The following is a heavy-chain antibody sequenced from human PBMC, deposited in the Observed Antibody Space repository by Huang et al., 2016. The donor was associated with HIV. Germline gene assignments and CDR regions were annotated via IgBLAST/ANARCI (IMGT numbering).Heavy chain of an antibody. D-gene: IGHD6-19*01. CDR2: IKQEGREK. V-gene: IGHV3-7*01. CDR1: GFSISTYW. Sequence: EVQLVESGGGLVQPGGSLRVSCAASGFSISTYWMSWVRQTPGKGLEWVASIKQEGREKDYLDAVKGRFSISRDNAKNSLYLQMNSLRAEDTAVYYCTRGPLGWLVHRYFYHWGQGTLVTVSS. J-gene: IGHJ1*01. CDR3: TRGPLGWLVHRYFYH.